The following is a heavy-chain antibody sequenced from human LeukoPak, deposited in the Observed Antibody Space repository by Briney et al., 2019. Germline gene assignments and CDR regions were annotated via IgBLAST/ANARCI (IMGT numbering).Heavy chain of an antibody. V-gene: IGHV3-74*01. CDR2: INNEGSST. D-gene: IGHD3-16*01. CDR3: VRATGGEHL. CDR1: GFTFSSYW. J-gene: IGHJ4*02. Sequence: VGSLRLSCAASGFTFSSYWMYWVRQAPGKGLVWVSRINNEGSSTIYAGSVTGRFTISTDNAKNTLYLQMTSLRDDDTAVYYCVRATGGEHLWGQGTLVTVSS.